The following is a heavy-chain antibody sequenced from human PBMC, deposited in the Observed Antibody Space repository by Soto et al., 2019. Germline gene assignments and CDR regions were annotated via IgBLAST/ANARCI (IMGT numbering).Heavy chain of an antibody. CDR1: GFTFSSYG. CDR2: SSATGAGT. Sequence: EVQLLESGGGLVQPGGSLRLSCAASGFTFSSYGMTWVPQAPGKGLEWVSFSSATGAGTYYADSVKGRFTISRDNSKNALYLQMTSLRADDTAVYYCAKDRRAGGNYGFYSDFWGQGALVIVSS. J-gene: IGHJ4*02. V-gene: IGHV3-23*01. CDR3: AKDRRAGGNYGFYSDF. D-gene: IGHD1-7*01.